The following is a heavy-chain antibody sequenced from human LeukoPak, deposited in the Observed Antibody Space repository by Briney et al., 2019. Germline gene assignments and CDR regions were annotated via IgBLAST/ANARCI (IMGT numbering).Heavy chain of an antibody. CDR3: ARIPSYYGSGRYYFDY. D-gene: IGHD3-10*01. Sequence: SGPVLVKPTQTLTLTCTFSGFSLSTSGMCVSWIRQPPGKALEWLARVDWDNDKFYSTSLKTRLTISKDTSKNQVVLTMTNMDPVDTATYYCARIPSYYGSGRYYFDYWGQGTLVTVSS. V-gene: IGHV2-70*16. J-gene: IGHJ4*02. CDR1: GFSLSTSGMC. CDR2: VDWDNDK.